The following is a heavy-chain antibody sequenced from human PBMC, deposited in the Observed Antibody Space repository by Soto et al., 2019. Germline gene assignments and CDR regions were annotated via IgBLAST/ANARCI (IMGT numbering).Heavy chain of an antibody. V-gene: IGHV3-7*03. J-gene: IGHJ5*01. Sequence: GGSLRLSCEAFEFSFSSHWMSWVRQAPGKGLEWVANINQHGSEEYYVDSVKGRFTISRDKVKNSVYLQMNSLRVEDTAVYFCARVGDFWSGYPGWFDPWGQGTLVTVSS. CDR2: INQHGSEE. CDR1: EFSFSSHW. D-gene: IGHD3-3*01. CDR3: ARVGDFWSGYPGWFDP.